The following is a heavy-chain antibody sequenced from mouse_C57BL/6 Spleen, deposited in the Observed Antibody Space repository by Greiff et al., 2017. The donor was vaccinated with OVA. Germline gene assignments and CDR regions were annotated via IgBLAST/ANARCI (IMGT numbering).Heavy chain of an antibody. CDR1: GYTFTSYG. CDR2: IYPRSGNT. Sequence: VKVVESGAELARPGASVKLSCKASGYTFTSYGISWVKQRTGQGLEWIGEIYPRSGNTYYNEKFKGKATLTADKSSSTAYMELRSLTSEDSAVYFCARNYGSKYFDVWGTGTTVTVSS. D-gene: IGHD1-1*01. CDR3: ARNYGSKYFDV. V-gene: IGHV1-81*01. J-gene: IGHJ1*03.